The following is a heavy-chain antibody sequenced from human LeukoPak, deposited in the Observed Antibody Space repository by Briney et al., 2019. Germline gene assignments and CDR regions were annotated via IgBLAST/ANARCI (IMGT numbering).Heavy chain of an antibody. V-gene: IGHV1-2*02. CDR3: ARAVEMATIAGYYYYMDI. J-gene: IGHJ6*03. D-gene: IGHD5-24*01. CDR1: GYTFTGYY. CDR2: INPNSGRT. Sequence: ASVKVSCKASGYTFTGYYMHWVRQAPGHGLEWMGWINPNSGRTNYAQKFQGRVTMTRDTSISTAYVELSRLRSDDTAVYYCARAVEMATIAGYYYYMDIWGKGTTVTVSS.